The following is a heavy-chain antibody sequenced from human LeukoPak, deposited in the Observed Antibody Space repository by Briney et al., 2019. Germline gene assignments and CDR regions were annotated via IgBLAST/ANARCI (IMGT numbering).Heavy chain of an antibody. Sequence: GGSLRLSCAASGFTFSDYAMHWVRQATGKGLEWVSAIGTTGNTYYPGSAKGRFTISRENAKNSLYLRMNSLRAGDTAVYYCARAGYSSTWYTFDYWGQGTLVTVSS. V-gene: IGHV3-13*04. CDR2: IGTTGNT. D-gene: IGHD6-13*01. CDR3: ARAGYSSTWYTFDY. CDR1: GFTFSDYA. J-gene: IGHJ4*02.